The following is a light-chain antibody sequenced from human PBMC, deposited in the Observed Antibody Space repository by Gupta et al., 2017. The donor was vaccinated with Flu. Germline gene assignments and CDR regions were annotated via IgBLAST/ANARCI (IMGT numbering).Light chain of an antibody. J-gene: IGLJ1*01. CDR1: SSNVGAGSD. Sequence: QSVLAQPPPVSGAPGQRVTIPCTGSSSNVGAGSDAPWYQHLPGKAPKLIIYRNGNRPSGVPGRFSGSTSGNSASLTITGLQAEDEADYYCQSYASSLSGEVFGTGTNLTVL. CDR2: RNG. CDR3: QSYASSLSGEV. V-gene: IGLV1-40*01.